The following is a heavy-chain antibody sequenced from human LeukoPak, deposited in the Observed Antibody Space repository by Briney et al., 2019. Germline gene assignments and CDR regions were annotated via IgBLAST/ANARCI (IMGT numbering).Heavy chain of an antibody. J-gene: IGHJ4*02. CDR3: AKDGKTRNWNYFQAKAVY. CDR2: ISGSGGST. D-gene: IGHD1-7*01. CDR1: EFTFSSYA. V-gene: IGHV3-23*01. Sequence: GGSLRLSCAASEFTFSSYAMSWVRQAPGKGLEWVSGISGSGGSTYYADSVKGRFTISRDNSKNTLYLQVNSLRAEDTAVYYCAKDGKTRNWNYFQAKAVYWGQGTQVTVSS.